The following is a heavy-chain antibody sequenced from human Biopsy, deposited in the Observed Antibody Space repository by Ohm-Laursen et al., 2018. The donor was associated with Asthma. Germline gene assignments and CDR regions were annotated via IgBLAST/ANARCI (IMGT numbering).Heavy chain of an antibody. CDR1: GGSISSSY. D-gene: IGHD3-22*01. V-gene: IGHV4-59*07. Sequence: PSDTLSLTWSVSGGSISSSYWSWIRQPPGKGLEWIGYIYHSGGTNYNPSLKSRVTMSVDTAKNQFSLKLSSVTAADTAVYYCARGMQRVIPYEFDLWGQGTMVTVSA. J-gene: IGHJ3*01. CDR3: ARGMQRVIPYEFDL. CDR2: IYHSGGT.